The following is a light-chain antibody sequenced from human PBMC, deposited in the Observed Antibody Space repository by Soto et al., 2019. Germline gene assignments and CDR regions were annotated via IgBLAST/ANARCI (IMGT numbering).Light chain of an antibody. V-gene: IGKV3-15*01. CDR2: GAS. CDR3: QQYDNWPWT. J-gene: IGKJ1*01. Sequence: IVLGPSASKLSLSAGASATLSCRASQSVSSKYLAWYQQKPGQAPRLLIHGASTRAPGFPARFSGSGSGTDFTLTISSLQSEDFAVYYCQQYDNWPWTFGQGTKVDI. CDR1: QSVSSKY.